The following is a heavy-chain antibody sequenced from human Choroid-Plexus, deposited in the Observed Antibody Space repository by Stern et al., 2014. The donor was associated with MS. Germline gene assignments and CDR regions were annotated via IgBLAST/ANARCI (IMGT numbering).Heavy chain of an antibody. J-gene: IGHJ5*02. CDR2: LSYDGSNK. CDR3: AKDRQYLTYFFDH. V-gene: IGHV3-30*18. Sequence: VQLVESGGGVVQPGRPLRLSCVVSGFTFGSCAMHWVRQAPGKGLGWVAGLSYDGSNKYYADSVKGRFTISRDNSQNTLYMQMSSLRPEDTAVYYCAKDRQYLTYFFDHWGQGSLVTVSS. CDR1: GFTFGSCA. D-gene: IGHD2/OR15-2a*01.